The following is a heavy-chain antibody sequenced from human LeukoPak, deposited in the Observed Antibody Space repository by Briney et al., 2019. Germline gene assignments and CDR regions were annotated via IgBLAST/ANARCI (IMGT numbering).Heavy chain of an antibody. V-gene: IGHV4-59*01. J-gene: IGHJ4*02. CDR1: GGSISSYY. Sequence: SETLSLTCTVSGGSISSYYWSWIRQPPGKGLEWIGYIYYSGGTNYSPSLKSRVTISVDTSKNQFSLKLSSVTAADTAVYCCARNLDYWGQGTLVTVSS. CDR2: IYYSGGT. CDR3: ARNLDY.